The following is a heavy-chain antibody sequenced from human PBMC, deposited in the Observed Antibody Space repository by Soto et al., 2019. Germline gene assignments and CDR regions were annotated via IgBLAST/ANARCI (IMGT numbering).Heavy chain of an antibody. CDR3: ANGPTIFGVVISYSFYYGLDV. V-gene: IGHV3-23*01. Sequence: VQFLESGGGLVQFGGSLRLSCAASGLTFSSHAMSWVRQAPGKGLEWVSAISDSGGSTYYADSVKGRFTISRDNSKNTLFLQMNSLRAEDTAVYFCANGPTIFGVVISYSFYYGLDVWGQGTTVTVSS. CDR1: GLTFSSHA. J-gene: IGHJ6*02. CDR2: ISDSGGST. D-gene: IGHD3-3*01.